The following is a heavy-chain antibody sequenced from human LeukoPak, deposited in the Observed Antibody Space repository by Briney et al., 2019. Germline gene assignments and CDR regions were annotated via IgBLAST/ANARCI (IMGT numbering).Heavy chain of an antibody. D-gene: IGHD1-7*01. Sequence: GGSLRLSCAACGFTFSSYSMNWVRQAPGKGLEWVSCISSSSSYIYYADSVKGRFTISRDNAKNSLYLQMNSLRAEDTAVYYCARAHNWKYGSFDFWGQGTLVTVSS. CDR3: ARAHNWKYGSFDF. CDR1: GFTFSSYS. V-gene: IGHV3-21*04. CDR2: ISSSSSYI. J-gene: IGHJ4*02.